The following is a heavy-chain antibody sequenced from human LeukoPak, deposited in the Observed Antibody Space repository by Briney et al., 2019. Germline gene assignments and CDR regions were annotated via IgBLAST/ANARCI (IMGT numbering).Heavy chain of an antibody. Sequence: SETLSLTCTVSGGSISSYYWSWIRQPPGKGLEWIGYIYYSGSTNYNPSLKSRVTISVDTSKNQFSLKLSSVTAADTAVYYCARENGSGWYTLDYWGQGTLVTVSS. J-gene: IGHJ4*02. CDR3: ARENGSGWYTLDY. CDR1: GGSISSYY. CDR2: IYYSGST. V-gene: IGHV4-59*01. D-gene: IGHD6-19*01.